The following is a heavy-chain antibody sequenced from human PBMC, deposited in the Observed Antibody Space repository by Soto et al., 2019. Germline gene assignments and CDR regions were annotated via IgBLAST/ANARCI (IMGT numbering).Heavy chain of an antibody. Sequence: GGSLRLSCVASGFTFRLYAMVWVRQAPGKGLEWVSSISGDSTFIYYADSLKDRFSISRDNAKNSLYLQMDSLRAEDTATYYCVRARATDSRPDFWGQGTLVTVSS. V-gene: IGHV3-21*01. D-gene: IGHD3-22*01. CDR3: VRARATDSRPDF. CDR2: ISGDSTFI. J-gene: IGHJ4*02. CDR1: GFTFRLYA.